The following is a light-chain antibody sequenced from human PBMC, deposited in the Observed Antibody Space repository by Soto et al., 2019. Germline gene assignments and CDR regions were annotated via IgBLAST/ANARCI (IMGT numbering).Light chain of an antibody. CDR1: QSVSTY. V-gene: IGKV3-11*01. Sequence: EIVLTQSPATLSLSPGERATLSCRASQSVSTYLAWYQQKLGQAPRLLIYDSSNRATGIPARFSGSGSGTDFTLTISSLEPEDFAVYYCQQRSDWPLLTFGGGTKVEI. CDR2: DSS. CDR3: QQRSDWPLLT. J-gene: IGKJ4*01.